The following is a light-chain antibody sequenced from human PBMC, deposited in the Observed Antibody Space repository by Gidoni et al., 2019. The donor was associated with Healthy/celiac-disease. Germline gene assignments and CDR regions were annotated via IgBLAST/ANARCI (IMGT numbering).Light chain of an antibody. CDR1: SSDVWRYNL. J-gene: IGLJ2*01. Sequence: QSALTQPASVSGSPGQSITISCPRTSSDVWRYNLVSCYQQHPGKAPKLMIYEVSKRPSGVSNRFSGSKSGNTASLTISGLQAEDEADYYCCSYAGSSTLVFGGGTKLTVL. CDR3: CSYAGSSTLV. CDR2: EVS. V-gene: IGLV2-23*02.